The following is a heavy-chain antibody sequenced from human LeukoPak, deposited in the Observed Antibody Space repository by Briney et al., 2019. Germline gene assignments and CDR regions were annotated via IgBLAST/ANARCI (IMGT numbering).Heavy chain of an antibody. J-gene: IGHJ5*02. D-gene: IGHD6-13*01. Sequence: PGGSLRLSCAASGFTFSSYAMSWVRQAPGKGLEWVSAISGSGGSTYYADSVKGRFTIPRDNSKNTLYLQMNSLRAEDTAVYYCAKVLQQLKPGGWFDPWGQGTLVTVSS. CDR3: AKVLQQLKPGGWFDP. CDR1: GFTFSSYA. V-gene: IGHV3-23*01. CDR2: ISGSGGST.